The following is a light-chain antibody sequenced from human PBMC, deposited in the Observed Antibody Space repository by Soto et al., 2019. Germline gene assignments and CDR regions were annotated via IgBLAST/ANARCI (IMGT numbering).Light chain of an antibody. Sequence: QSALTQPASVSGSPGQSITISCTGASSDVGGYNYVSWFQQHPGEAPKLMISEVSNRPSGVSNRFSGSKSGNTASLTISGLQAEDEADYYCSSYTTSSPWVFGGGTKLTVL. CDR3: SSYTTSSPWV. CDR1: SSDVGGYNY. CDR2: EVS. J-gene: IGLJ3*02. V-gene: IGLV2-14*01.